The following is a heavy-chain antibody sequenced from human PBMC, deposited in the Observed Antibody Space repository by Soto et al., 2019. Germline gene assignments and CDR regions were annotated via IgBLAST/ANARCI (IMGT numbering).Heavy chain of an antibody. D-gene: IGHD2-2*01. Sequence: GGSLRLSCEASGLTFSNFWMSWVRQAPGKGLEWVANIKQDGSERYYVDSVRGRFTISRDNAKNSLYLQMNSLRAEDTAVYYCAGYCSSNVGSDALDIWGQGTVVTVSS. CDR2: IKQDGSER. J-gene: IGHJ3*02. CDR1: GLTFSNFW. CDR3: AGYCSSNVGSDALDI. V-gene: IGHV3-7*01.